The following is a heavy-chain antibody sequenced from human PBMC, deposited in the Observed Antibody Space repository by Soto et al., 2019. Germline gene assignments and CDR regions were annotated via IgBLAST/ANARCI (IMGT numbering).Heavy chain of an antibody. D-gene: IGHD3-16*01. CDR2: TYYRSKWYN. V-gene: IGHV6-1*01. Sequence: PSQTLSLTCVVSGDSVSSNSAAWNWIRQSPLRGLEWLGRTYYRSKWYNDYAVSVKSRIIINPDTSKNQFSLQLNSVTPEDTAVYYCARAPGGIDDFDIWGRGTMVTVSS. CDR1: GDSVSSNSAA. J-gene: IGHJ3*02. CDR3: ARAPGGIDDFDI.